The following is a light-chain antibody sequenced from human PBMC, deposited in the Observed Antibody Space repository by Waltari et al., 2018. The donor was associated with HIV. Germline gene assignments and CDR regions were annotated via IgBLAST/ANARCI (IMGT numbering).Light chain of an antibody. CDR1: SSDIGTYNY. CDR2: DVS. Sequence: QSALTQPASVSGSPGQSITISCPGTSSDIGTYNYVSWYQQHPGKAPKLMIYDVSNRPSGVSNIFAGSKSGNTASLTISGLQDEDEADYYCSSYTSSSTPVVFGGGTKLTVL. V-gene: IGLV2-14*01. CDR3: SSYTSSSTPVV. J-gene: IGLJ2*01.